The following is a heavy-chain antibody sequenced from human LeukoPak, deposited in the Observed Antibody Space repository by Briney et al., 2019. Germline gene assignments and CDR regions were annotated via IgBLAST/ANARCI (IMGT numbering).Heavy chain of an antibody. CDR2: INSDGSST. V-gene: IGHV3-74*01. D-gene: IGHD4-23*01. CDR1: GFTLSSYW. J-gene: IGHJ4*02. CDR3: ARLSLHGGNYFDY. Sequence: GGSLRLSCAASGFTLSSYWMHWVRQAPGKGLVWVSRINSDGSSTSYADSVKGRFTISRDNAKNTLYLQMNSLRAEDTAVYYCARLSLHGGNYFDYWGQGTLVTVSS.